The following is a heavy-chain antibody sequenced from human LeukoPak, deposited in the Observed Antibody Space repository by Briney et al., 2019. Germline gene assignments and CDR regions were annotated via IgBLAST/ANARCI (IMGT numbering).Heavy chain of an antibody. CDR1: GYTFTRYG. CDR3: ARDFRDYGGNEGYFDY. J-gene: IGHJ4*02. Sequence: ASVKVSCKASGYTFTRYGISWVRQVPGQGLEWMGWINTYNGNTNQAQNLQGRVTMTTDTSTSTAYMELRSLRSDDTAVYYCARDFRDYGGNEGYFDYWGQGTLVTVSP. V-gene: IGHV1-18*01. CDR2: INTYNGNT. D-gene: IGHD4-23*01.